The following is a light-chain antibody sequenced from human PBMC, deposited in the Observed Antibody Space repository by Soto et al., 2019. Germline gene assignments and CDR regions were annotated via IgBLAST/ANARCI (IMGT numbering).Light chain of an antibody. Sequence: QSALTQPASVSGSPGQSITISCTGTTSDVGSYNLVSWYQHHPGKAPRIMIFEVTRRPSGVSNRFSGSKSGNTASLTISGLLAEDEADYYCCSHAGSSTHVVFGGGTKVTVL. J-gene: IGLJ2*01. CDR1: TSDVGSYNL. CDR2: EVT. CDR3: CSHAGSSTHVV. V-gene: IGLV2-23*02.